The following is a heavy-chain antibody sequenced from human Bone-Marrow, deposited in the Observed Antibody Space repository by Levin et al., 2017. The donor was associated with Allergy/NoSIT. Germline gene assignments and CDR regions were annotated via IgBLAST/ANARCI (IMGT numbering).Heavy chain of an antibody. CDR3: ARDRGDRVLWYYYGMDV. D-gene: IGHD2-21*01. Sequence: GGSLRLSCAASGFTFSSYGMHWVRQAPGKGLEWVAVIWYDGSNKYYADSVKGRFTISRDNSKNTLYLQMNSLRAEDTAVYYCARDRGDRVLWYYYGMDVWGQGTTVTVSS. CDR2: IWYDGSNK. V-gene: IGHV3-33*01. CDR1: GFTFSSYG. J-gene: IGHJ6*02.